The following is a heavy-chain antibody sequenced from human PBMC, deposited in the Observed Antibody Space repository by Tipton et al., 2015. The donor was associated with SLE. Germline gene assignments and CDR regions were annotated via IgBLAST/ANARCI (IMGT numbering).Heavy chain of an antibody. CDR3: ARELGGSGWYEDAFDI. CDR1: GGSISSSNW. CDR2: IYHSGST. V-gene: IGHV4-4*02. D-gene: IGHD6-19*01. Sequence: TLSLTCAVSGGSISSSNWWSWVRQPPGKGLEWIGEIYHSGSTNYNPSLKSRVTISVDTSKNQFSLKLSSVTAADTAVYYCARELGGSGWYEDAFDIWGQGTMVTVSS. J-gene: IGHJ3*02.